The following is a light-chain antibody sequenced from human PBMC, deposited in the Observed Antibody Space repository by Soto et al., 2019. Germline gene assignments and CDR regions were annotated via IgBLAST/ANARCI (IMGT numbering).Light chain of an antibody. Sequence: DIVMTQSPDSLAVSLGERATINCKSSQSVLYSSNNKNYLTWYQQKPGQHPKLVIYWASTRESGVPDGFSGSVSGTDLPLSISSLQAEDVAVYYCKQYYSTPWAFGQGTKVEIK. CDR3: KQYYSTPWA. V-gene: IGKV4-1*01. CDR2: WAS. J-gene: IGKJ1*01. CDR1: QSVLYSSNNKNY.